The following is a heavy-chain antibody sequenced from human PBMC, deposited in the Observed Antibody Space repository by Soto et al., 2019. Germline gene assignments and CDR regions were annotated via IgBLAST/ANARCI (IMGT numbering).Heavy chain of an antibody. J-gene: IGHJ4*02. CDR1: GDSISAYS. Sequence: SETLSLTCAVSGDSISAYSWSWVRQPPGKGLEWIGNIHYNGNTKYNPSLKSRVSMSVDTSKNQFSLRLISVTAADTAVYYCAKVILTGYYKGDYWGQGTLVTVSS. D-gene: IGHD3-9*01. CDR3: AKVILTGYYKGDY. CDR2: IHYNGNT. V-gene: IGHV4-59*01.